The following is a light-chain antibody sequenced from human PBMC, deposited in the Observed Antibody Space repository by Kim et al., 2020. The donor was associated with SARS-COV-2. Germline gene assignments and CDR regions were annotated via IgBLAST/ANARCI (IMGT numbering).Light chain of an antibody. V-gene: IGKV3-15*01. CDR3: QQYNKWPPLT. CDR2: GAS. CDR1: QSISIN. Sequence: EIVLTQSPATLSVSPGERATLSCRASQSISINLAWYQQKPDQAPRLLIYGASTRATGIPARFSGSGSGTEFTLTISSLQSEDFAIYYCQQYNKWPPLTFGGGTKVDIK. J-gene: IGKJ4*01.